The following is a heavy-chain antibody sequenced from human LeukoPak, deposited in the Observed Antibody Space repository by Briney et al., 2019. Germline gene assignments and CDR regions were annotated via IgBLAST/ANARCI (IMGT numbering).Heavy chain of an antibody. J-gene: IGHJ4*02. CDR3: ASTSSNYDAGTSYYFDY. CDR1: GVSISSFY. D-gene: IGHD3-10*01. Sequence: SETLSLTCTVSGVSISSFYWSWIRQPPGKGLEWIGYIYYSGSTNYNPSLKSRVTISVDTSKNQFSLKLSSVTAADTAVYYCASTSSNYDAGTSYYFDYWGQGTLVTVSS. V-gene: IGHV4-59*01. CDR2: IYYSGST.